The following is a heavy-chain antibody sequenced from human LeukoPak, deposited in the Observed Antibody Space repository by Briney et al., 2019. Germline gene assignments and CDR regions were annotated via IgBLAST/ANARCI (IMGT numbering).Heavy chain of an antibody. V-gene: IGHV4-39*01. D-gene: IGHD3-3*01. Sequence: SETLSLTCTVSGGSISSSSYYWGWIRQPPGKGLEWIGSIYYSGSTYYNPSFKSRVTISVDTSKNQFSLKLSSVTAADTAVYYCARHRIFGVVTIPDYFDYWGQGTLVTVSS. CDR2: IYYSGST. CDR3: ARHRIFGVVTIPDYFDY. J-gene: IGHJ4*02. CDR1: GGSISSSSYY.